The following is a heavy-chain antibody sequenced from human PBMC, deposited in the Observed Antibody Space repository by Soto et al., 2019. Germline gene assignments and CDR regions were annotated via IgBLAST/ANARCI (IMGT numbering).Heavy chain of an antibody. CDR2: IWYDGSNK. Sequence: PGGSLRLSCAASGFTFSSYGMHWVRQAPGKGLEWVAVIWYDGSNKYYADSVKGRFTISRDNSKNTLYLQMNSLRAEDTAVYYCARESDFWSGYYYAEYFQYWGQGTLVTVS. J-gene: IGHJ1*01. CDR1: GFTFSSYG. D-gene: IGHD3-3*01. CDR3: ARESDFWSGYYYAEYFQY. V-gene: IGHV3-33*01.